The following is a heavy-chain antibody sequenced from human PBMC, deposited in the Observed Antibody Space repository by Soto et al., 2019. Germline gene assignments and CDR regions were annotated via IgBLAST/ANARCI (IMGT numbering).Heavy chain of an antibody. V-gene: IGHV3-15*01. CDR1: GFTLSNAW. Sequence: GGSLRLSCAASGFTLSNAWMSWVRQAPGKGLEWVGRNKSKTDGGTTDYAAPVTGRFTISRDDSQNTLYQQMNSLKTEDTAVYYCTTAPVVTEAFDIWGQGTMVTVSS. CDR2: NKSKTDGGTT. J-gene: IGHJ3*02. CDR3: TTAPVVTEAFDI. D-gene: IGHD2-15*01.